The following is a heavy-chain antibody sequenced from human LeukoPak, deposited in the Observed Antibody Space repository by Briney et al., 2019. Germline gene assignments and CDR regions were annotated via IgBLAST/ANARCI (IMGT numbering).Heavy chain of an antibody. D-gene: IGHD2-15*01. CDR3: AREPYCSGGSCGGYYYYYMDV. J-gene: IGHJ6*03. Sequence: ASVKVSCKASGYTFTGYYMHWVRQAPGQGLEWMGWINPNSGGTNYAQKFQGRVTMTRDTSISTAYMELSGLRSDDTAVYYCAREPYCSGGSCGGYYYYYMDVWGKGTTVTVSS. CDR2: INPNSGGT. CDR1: GYTFTGYY. V-gene: IGHV1-2*02.